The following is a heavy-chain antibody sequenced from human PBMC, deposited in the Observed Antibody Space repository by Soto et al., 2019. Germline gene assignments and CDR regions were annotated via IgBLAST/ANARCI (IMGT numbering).Heavy chain of an antibody. D-gene: IGHD6-19*01. CDR1: GYTFTIFD. Sequence: QVQLVQSGAEVKKPGTSVKVSCQTSGYTFTIFDMHWVRQAPGQSLEWMGWTKAANAYAVYSENFQGRVTFTRDTSARTGYMDVSSLRYEDTAVYYCVVSRGWWSFEYWGQGTLVTVSS. CDR2: TKAANAYA. J-gene: IGHJ4*02. CDR3: VVSRGWWSFEY. V-gene: IGHV1-3*01.